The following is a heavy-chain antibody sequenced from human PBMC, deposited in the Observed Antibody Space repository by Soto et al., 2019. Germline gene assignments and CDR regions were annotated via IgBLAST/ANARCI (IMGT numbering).Heavy chain of an antibody. Sequence: PGGSLRLSCAASDLTVSSKYMTWVRQAPGKGLEWVSVIYSDGSTYYADSVQGRFTISRDNSKNTLYLQMNSLRAEDTAVYYCAREIAVADPWGFYYYGMDVWGQGTMVTVSS. CDR2: IYSDGST. CDR3: AREIAVADPWGFYYYGMDV. CDR1: DLTVSSKY. J-gene: IGHJ6*02. D-gene: IGHD6-19*01. V-gene: IGHV3-53*01.